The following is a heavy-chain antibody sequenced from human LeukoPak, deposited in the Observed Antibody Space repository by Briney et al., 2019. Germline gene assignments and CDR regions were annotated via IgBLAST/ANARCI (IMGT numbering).Heavy chain of an antibody. CDR1: GGSISSYY. D-gene: IGHD3-22*01. CDR3: ARQSRYYDSSGYYYFDY. V-gene: IGHV4-59*01. Sequence: PSETLSLTCTVSGGSISSYYWSWIRQPPGKGLEWIGYIYYSGSTNYNPSLKSRVTISVDTSKNQFSLKLSPVTAADTAVYYCARQSRYYDSSGYYYFDYWGQGTLVTVSS. J-gene: IGHJ4*02. CDR2: IYYSGST.